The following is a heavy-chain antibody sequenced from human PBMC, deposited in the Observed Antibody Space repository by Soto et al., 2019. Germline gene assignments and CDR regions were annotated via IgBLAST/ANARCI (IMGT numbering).Heavy chain of an antibody. V-gene: IGHV3-53*04. Sequence: GGSLRLSCAASGFTVSSNYMSWVRQAPGKGLEWVSVIYSGGSTYYADSVKGRFTISRHNSKNTRYLQMNSLRAEDTAVYYCARAFDYGDLTDAFDIWGQGTMVTVS. CDR2: IYSGGST. CDR1: GFTVSSNY. D-gene: IGHD4-17*01. J-gene: IGHJ3*02. CDR3: ARAFDYGDLTDAFDI.